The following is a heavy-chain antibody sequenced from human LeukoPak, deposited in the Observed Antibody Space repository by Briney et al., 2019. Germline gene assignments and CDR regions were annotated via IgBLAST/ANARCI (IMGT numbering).Heavy chain of an antibody. CDR2: IIPIFGTA. J-gene: IGHJ6*04. CDR3: ARDRVPSYDILTGSTFYYYGMDV. Sequence: SVKVSCKASGGTFSSYAISWVRQAPGQGLEWMGGIIPIFGTANYAQKFQGRVTITADESTSTAYMELSSLRSEDTAVYYCARDRVPSYDILTGSTFYYYGMDVWGKGTTVTVSS. D-gene: IGHD3-9*01. V-gene: IGHV1-69*01. CDR1: GGTFSSYA.